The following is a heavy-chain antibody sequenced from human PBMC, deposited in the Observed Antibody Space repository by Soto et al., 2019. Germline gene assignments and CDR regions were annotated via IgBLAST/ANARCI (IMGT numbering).Heavy chain of an antibody. V-gene: IGHV4-61*01. Sequence: LSLTCTVSGGSVSSGSYYWSWIRQPPGKGLEWIGYIYYSGSTNYNPSLKSRVTISVETSKNQFSLKLSSVTAADTAVYYCARDRYYDSSGYSHELYGMDVWGQGTTVTV. CDR3: ARDRYYDSSGYSHELYGMDV. D-gene: IGHD3-22*01. CDR2: IYYSGST. J-gene: IGHJ6*02. CDR1: GGSVSSGSYY.